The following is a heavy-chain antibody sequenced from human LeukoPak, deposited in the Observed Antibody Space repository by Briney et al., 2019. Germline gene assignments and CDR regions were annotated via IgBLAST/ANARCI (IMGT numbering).Heavy chain of an antibody. V-gene: IGHV3-7*01. J-gene: IGHJ4*02. CDR3: VRGGLYHYSGTSGDY. CDR1: GFSFNTYW. Sequence: GGSLSLSCAASGFSFNTYWMTWVRQAPGKGLEWVANVNQGGSETYYVDSVKGRFIISRDNAKNSMYLQMNSLRAEGTAVYYCVRGGLYHYSGTSGDYWGQGTLVTVSS. D-gene: IGHD3-16*02. CDR2: VNQGGSET.